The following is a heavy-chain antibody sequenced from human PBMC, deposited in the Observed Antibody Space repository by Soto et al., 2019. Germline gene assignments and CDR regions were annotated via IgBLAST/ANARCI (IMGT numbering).Heavy chain of an antibody. J-gene: IGHJ6*02. D-gene: IGHD2-15*01. Sequence: ASVKVSCKASGYTFTGYYMHWVRQAPGQGLEWMGWINPNSGGTNYAQKFQGRVTMTRDTSISTAYMELSRLRSDDTAVYYCARGKGAATPWYYYYGMDVWGQGTTVTVSS. CDR2: INPNSGGT. CDR3: ARGKGAATPWYYYYGMDV. V-gene: IGHV1-2*02. CDR1: GYTFTGYY.